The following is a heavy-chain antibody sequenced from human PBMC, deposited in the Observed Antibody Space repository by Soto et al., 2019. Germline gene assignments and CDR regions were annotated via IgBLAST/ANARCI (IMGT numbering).Heavy chain of an antibody. D-gene: IGHD3-16*01. Sequence: QVQLVESGGGVVQPGTSLRLSCVGSGFTFRSYVIHWARQAPGKGLEWVALTSYDGSNNFYGDSMKGRFTISRHNSRNTVELQMDSLRFEDTALYYCARWGTTGGLDVWGQGTLVSVSS. CDR1: GFTFRSYV. CDR3: ARWGTTGGLDV. V-gene: IGHV3-33*05. CDR2: TSYDGSNN. J-gene: IGHJ4*02.